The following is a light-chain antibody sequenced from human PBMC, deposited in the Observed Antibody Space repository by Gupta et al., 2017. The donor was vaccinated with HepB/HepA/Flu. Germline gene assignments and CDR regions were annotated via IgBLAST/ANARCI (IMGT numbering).Light chain of an antibody. J-gene: IGKJ2*01. CDR1: QSRLHSNGYNY. V-gene: IGKV2-28*01. CDR3: MQSLQNPST. Sequence: DIVMTQYRLSLPVTTGEPASISCRSSQSRLHSNGYNYLDWYLQKPGQSPQLLIYLGSNRASGVPDRFSGSGSGTDFTLKISRVEAEDVGVYYCMQSLQNPSTLGQGTKLEIK. CDR2: LGS.